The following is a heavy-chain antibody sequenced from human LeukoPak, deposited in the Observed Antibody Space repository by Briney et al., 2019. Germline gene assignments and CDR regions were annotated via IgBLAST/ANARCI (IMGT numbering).Heavy chain of an antibody. CDR2: IYYSGST. Sequence: SETLSLTCTVSGGSISSYYWGWIRQPPGKGLEWIGSIYYSGSTYYNPSLKSQVTISIDSSKNQFSLKLSSVTAADTAVYYCARGMYRDYDSSGYYSEYYFDYWGQGTLVTVSS. V-gene: IGHV4-39*01. J-gene: IGHJ4*02. CDR1: GGSISSYY. D-gene: IGHD3-22*01. CDR3: ARGMYRDYDSSGYYSEYYFDY.